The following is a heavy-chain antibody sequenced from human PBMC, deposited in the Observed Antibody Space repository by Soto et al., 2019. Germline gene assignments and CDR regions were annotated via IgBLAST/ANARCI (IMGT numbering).Heavy chain of an antibody. Sequence: SETLCLTCTVSGGYLNHYYWTWIRQPPGKGLEWMGYIYYSGTTTNYNPSLKSRVTLSVDTSKNQFSLKLSSVTAADTAVYYCARVFSDSSSFFDPWGQGTLVTVSS. CDR2: IYYSGTT. D-gene: IGHD6-13*01. CDR3: ARVFSDSSSFFDP. J-gene: IGHJ5*02. V-gene: IGHV4-59*08. CDR1: GGYLNHYY.